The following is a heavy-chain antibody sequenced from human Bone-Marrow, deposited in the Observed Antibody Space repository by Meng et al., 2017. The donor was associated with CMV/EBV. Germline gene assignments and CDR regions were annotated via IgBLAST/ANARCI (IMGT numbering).Heavy chain of an antibody. CDR1: RYTFTGYY. J-gene: IGHJ6*02. D-gene: IGHD3-10*01. CDR2: INPNSGGT. CDR3: ARGDGSGSYPRGYYYGMDV. V-gene: IGHV1-2*02. Sequence: ASVKVSCKASRYTFTGYYVHWVRQAPGQGLEWMGWINPNSGGTNYAQKFQGRVTMTRDTSISTAYMELSRLTSDDTAVYYCARGDGSGSYPRGYYYGMDVWGQGTTVTVSS.